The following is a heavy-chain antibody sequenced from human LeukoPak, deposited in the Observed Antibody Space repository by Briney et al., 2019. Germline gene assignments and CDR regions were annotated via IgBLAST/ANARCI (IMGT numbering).Heavy chain of an antibody. D-gene: IGHD2-15*01. CDR3: AREVGYCSGGSCYAYFDY. Sequence: SETLSLTCTVSGGSISGYYWTWIRQPPGKGLEWIGYIYYSGGTNYNPSLKSRVTISVDTSKNQFSLKMSSVTAADTAVYYCAREVGYCSGGSCYAYFDYWGQGTLVTVSS. V-gene: IGHV4-59*01. J-gene: IGHJ4*02. CDR1: GGSISGYY. CDR2: IYYSGGT.